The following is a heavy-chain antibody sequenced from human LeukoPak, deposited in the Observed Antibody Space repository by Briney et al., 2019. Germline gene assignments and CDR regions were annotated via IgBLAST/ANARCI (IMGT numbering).Heavy chain of an antibody. Sequence: SETLSLTCTVSGGSISSSSYYWGWVRQPPGKGLEWVGSINYSGNTHYNPSLKSRVTISIDTSKNQFSLKLSSVTAADTAVYSCGRPRPGFGDYEKWGQGTLVTVSS. D-gene: IGHD4-17*01. V-gene: IGHV4-39*01. J-gene: IGHJ4*02. CDR1: GGSISSSSYY. CDR3: GRPRPGFGDYEK. CDR2: INYSGNT.